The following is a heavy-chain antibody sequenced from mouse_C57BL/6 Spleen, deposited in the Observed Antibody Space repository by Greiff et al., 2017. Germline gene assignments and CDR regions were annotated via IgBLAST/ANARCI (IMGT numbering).Heavy chain of an antibody. Sequence: VQLQQPGAELVKPGASVKLSCKASGYTFTSYWMHWVKQRPGRGLEWIGGIDPNCGGTNYNEKFKSKATLTVDKPSSTAYMQLSSLTSEDSAVYYCARGGGANGYALDYWGQGTTVTVSS. CDR2: IDPNCGGT. CDR1: GYTFTSYW. V-gene: IGHV1-72*01. J-gene: IGHJ4*01. CDR3: ARGGGANGYALDY.